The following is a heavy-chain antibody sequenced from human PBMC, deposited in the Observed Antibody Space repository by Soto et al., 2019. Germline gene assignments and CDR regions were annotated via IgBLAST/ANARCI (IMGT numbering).Heavy chain of an antibody. V-gene: IGHV4-59*01. CDR3: ARVGSSGYYYADTSWAFDI. CDR2: IYYSGST. D-gene: IGHD3-22*01. Sequence: PSETLSLTCTVSGGSISSYYWSWIRQPPGKGLEWIGYIYYSGSTNYNPSLKSRVTISVDTSKNQFSLKLSSVTAADTAVYYCARVGSSGYYYADTSWAFDIWGQGTMVTVSS. J-gene: IGHJ3*02. CDR1: GGSISSYY.